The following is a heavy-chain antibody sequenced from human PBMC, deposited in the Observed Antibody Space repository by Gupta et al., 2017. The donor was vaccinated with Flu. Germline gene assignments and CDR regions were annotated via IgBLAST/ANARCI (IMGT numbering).Heavy chain of an antibody. D-gene: IGHD2-21*01. CDR3: AGAPDCGGGRGNALHYHGMDV. J-gene: IGHJ6*02. Sequence: VRHSPGKGLVWVSRINTDGTITTYADSVRGRFTGARDNARNTVNLQMNSLRAEEKALYVCAGAPDCGGGRGNALHYHGMDVWGLGTTVTVS. CDR2: INTDGTIT. V-gene: IGHV3-74*03.